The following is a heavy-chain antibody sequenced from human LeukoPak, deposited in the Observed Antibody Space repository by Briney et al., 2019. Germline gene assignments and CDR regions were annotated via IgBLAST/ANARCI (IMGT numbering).Heavy chain of an antibody. J-gene: IGHJ5*02. CDR3: ARDQQSDSSSRLFDP. V-gene: IGHV1-46*01. Sequence: ASVTVSFKASGYTFTSYYMHWVRQAPGQGLEWMGIINPSGGSTSYAQKFQGRVTMTRDMSTSTVYMEVSSLRSEDTAVYYCARDQQSDSSSRLFDPGGQGTLGTVSS. CDR2: INPSGGST. D-gene: IGHD6-13*01. CDR1: GYTFTSYY.